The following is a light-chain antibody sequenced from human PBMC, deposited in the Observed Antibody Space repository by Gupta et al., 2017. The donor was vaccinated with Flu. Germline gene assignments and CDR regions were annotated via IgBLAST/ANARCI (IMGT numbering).Light chain of an antibody. Sequence: QSAATQRRSVSVSPGHPVTISCTGTRNDVGGYNRFSWYEQRPGKAPKLILYDVTERPSGVADRFSGSKSGNTASLTISGLQADDEADYYCSSHAGRITWVFGTGTTVTVL. CDR1: RNDVGGYNR. J-gene: IGLJ1*01. CDR3: SSHAGRITWV. CDR2: DVT. V-gene: IGLV2-11*01.